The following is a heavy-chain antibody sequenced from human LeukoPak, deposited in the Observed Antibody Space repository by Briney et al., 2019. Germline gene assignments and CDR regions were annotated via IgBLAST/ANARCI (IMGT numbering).Heavy chain of an antibody. CDR1: GDPISSYY. Sequence: PSETLSLTCTVSGDPISSYYWNWIRQPPGKGLEWIGYFYYRGSTNYNPSLKNRVTISVDTSKNQFSLKLSSVTAADTAVYYCARLPGEDRSGLFDYWGQGTLVTVSS. CDR2: FYYRGST. V-gene: IGHV4-59*01. CDR3: ARLPGEDRSGLFDY. D-gene: IGHD3-22*01. J-gene: IGHJ4*02.